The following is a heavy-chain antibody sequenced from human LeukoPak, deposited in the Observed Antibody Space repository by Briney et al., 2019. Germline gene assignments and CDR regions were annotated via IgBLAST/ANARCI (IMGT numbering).Heavy chain of an antibody. V-gene: IGHV5-51*01. J-gene: IGHJ5*02. CDR1: GYSFTSYW. CDR2: IYPGDSDT. Sequence: GESLKISCKGSGYSFTSYWIGWVRQMPGKGLEWMGIIYPGDSDTRYSPSFQGQVTISADKSISTAYLQWSSLKASDTAMYYCARQGDCDSSGYYPNWFDPWGQGTLVTVSS. D-gene: IGHD3-22*01. CDR3: ARQGDCDSSGYYPNWFDP.